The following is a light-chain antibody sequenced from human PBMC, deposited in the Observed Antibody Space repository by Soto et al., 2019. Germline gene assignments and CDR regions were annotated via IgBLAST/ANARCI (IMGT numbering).Light chain of an antibody. V-gene: IGKV1-5*03. CDR1: HSISSW. CDR3: QTDSNLSLT. J-gene: IGKJ4*01. Sequence: DIQMTQSTSTVSAAVGDRVTITCRASHSISSWLAWYHQTPGKAPKLLIQKASSLESGVPSRFRGSGSGTEFTLSISSLQPDDFATYYFQTDSNLSLTFGGGTKVEIK. CDR2: KAS.